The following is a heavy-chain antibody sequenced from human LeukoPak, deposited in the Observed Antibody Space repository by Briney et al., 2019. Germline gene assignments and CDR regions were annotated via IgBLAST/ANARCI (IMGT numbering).Heavy chain of an antibody. Sequence: PGGSLRLSCVASGFSSSSYSMNWVRQAPGKGLEWVSSSSDSNSKVYYADSVKGRFTISRDNAKNSLYLQMNSLRADDTAVYYCARETLEAFDIWGQGTMVTVSS. CDR2: SSDSNSKV. V-gene: IGHV3-21*01. J-gene: IGHJ3*02. CDR1: GFSSSSYS. CDR3: ARETLEAFDI. D-gene: IGHD1-1*01.